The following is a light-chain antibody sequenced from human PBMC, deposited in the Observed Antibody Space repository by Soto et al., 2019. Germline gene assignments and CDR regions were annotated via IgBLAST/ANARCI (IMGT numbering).Light chain of an antibody. CDR2: GAS. Sequence: EIILTHSLATLSFSPWEGSPLXCMASQSVSSSYLSWFHQQPGQAPRLLIYGASTRATGIPARFSGSGSGTDFTLTISSLEPEDFAVYYCQQRSKWPLTFGGGTKVDI. J-gene: IGKJ4*01. CDR3: QQRSKWPLT. CDR1: QSVSSSY. V-gene: IGKV3D-7*01.